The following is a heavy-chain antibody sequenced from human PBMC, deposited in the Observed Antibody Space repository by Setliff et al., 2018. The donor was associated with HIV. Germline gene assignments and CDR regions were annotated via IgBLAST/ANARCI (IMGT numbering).Heavy chain of an antibody. CDR1: GGSISGHY. CDR2: IYSSGST. D-gene: IGHD5-12*01. V-gene: IGHV4-59*11. CDR3: ARHKGDARYERYMDD. Sequence: PSETLSLTCTVSGGSISGHYWNWIRQSPGKGLEWIGYIYSSGSTNYKSSLKSRVTISVDTSKNQFSLKLSSVTAADTAVYYCARHKGDARYERYMDDWGKGTTVTVSS. J-gene: IGHJ6*03.